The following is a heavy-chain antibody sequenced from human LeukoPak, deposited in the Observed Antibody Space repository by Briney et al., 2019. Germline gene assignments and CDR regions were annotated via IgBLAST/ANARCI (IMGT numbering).Heavy chain of an antibody. CDR1: GGSISSGGYS. V-gene: IGHV4-30-2*02. CDR2: IYHSGST. Sequence: SQTLSLTCAVSGGSISSGGYSWSWIRQPPGKGLEWIGYIYHSGSTYYNPSLKSRVTISVDTSKNQFSLKLSSVTAADTAVYYCARKDPLRRGYGDWFDPWGQGTLVTVSS. J-gene: IGHJ5*02. D-gene: IGHD4-17*01. CDR3: ARKDPLRRGYGDWFDP.